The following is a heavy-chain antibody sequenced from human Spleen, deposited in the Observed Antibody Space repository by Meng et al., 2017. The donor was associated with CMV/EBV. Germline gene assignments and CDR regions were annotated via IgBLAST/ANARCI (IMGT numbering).Heavy chain of an antibody. D-gene: IGHD3-22*01. CDR3: ARVYTMTGKGVFYS. CDR1: GGSISSYY. CDR2: IYHTGDT. Sequence: SETLSLTCTVSGGSISSYYWSWIRQPPGKGLEWIGDIYHTGDTNYNPSLNSRVSISLATAKYPFSLKLISVTAADSAVYYCARVYTMTGKGVFYSWGQGALVTVSS. V-gene: IGHV4-59*01. J-gene: IGHJ4*02.